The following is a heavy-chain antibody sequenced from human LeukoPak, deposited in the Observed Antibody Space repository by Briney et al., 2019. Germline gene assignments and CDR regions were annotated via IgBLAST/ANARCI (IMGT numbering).Heavy chain of an antibody. CDR1: GGSISSYY. J-gene: IGHJ3*02. CDR2: ISYSGST. V-gene: IGHV4-59*12. Sequence: SETLSLTCSVSGGSISSYYWNWIRQPPGKGLEWIGSISYSGSTNYNPSLESRVTISLDTSRNQFSLKLNSVTAADTAVYYCAKSNGYGLVXIXXXGTMVT. CDR3: AKSNGYGLVXI. D-gene: IGHD3-10*01.